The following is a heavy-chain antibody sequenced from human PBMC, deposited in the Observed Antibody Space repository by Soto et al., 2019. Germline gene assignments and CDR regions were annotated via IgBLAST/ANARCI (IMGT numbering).Heavy chain of an antibody. Sequence: QVQLQESGPGLVKPSQTLSLTCTVSGGSISSGGYYWSWIRQHPGKGLEWIGYIYYGGSTYYNPSLKSRVTIPVDTSKNQFSLKLSSVTAADTAVYYCARGPDYYRSGSYYNANWFDPWGQGALVTVSS. D-gene: IGHD3-10*01. CDR1: GGSISSGGYY. CDR2: IYYGGST. CDR3: ARGPDYYRSGSYYNANWFDP. V-gene: IGHV4-31*03. J-gene: IGHJ5*02.